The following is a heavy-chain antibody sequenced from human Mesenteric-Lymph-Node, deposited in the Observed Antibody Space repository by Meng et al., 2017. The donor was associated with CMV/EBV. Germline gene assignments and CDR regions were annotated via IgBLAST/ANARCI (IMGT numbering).Heavy chain of an antibody. J-gene: IGHJ3*02. CDR1: GFTFSNYE. V-gene: IGHV3-13*01. D-gene: IGHD3-16*01. CDR3: ARDQGAGAFDI. Sequence: GGSLRLSCAASGFTFSNYEMNWVRQAPGKGLEWVSAIGTAGDTYYPGSVKGRFTISRENAKNSLYLQMNSLRAGDTAVYYCARDQGAGAFDIWGQGTMVTVSS. CDR2: IGTAGDT.